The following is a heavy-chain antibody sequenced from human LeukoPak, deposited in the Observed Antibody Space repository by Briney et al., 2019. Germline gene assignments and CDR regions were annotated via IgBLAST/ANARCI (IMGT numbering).Heavy chain of an antibody. CDR1: GFTFSSYG. D-gene: IGHD2-21*02. J-gene: IGHJ5*02. Sequence: PGGSLRLSCAASGFTFSSYGMHWVRQAPGKGLEWVAFIRYDGSNKYYADSVKGRFTISRDNSKNTLYLQMNSLRAEDTAVYYCAKGSGSVVTASNNWFDPWGQGTLVTVSS. V-gene: IGHV3-30*02. CDR2: IRYDGSNK. CDR3: AKGSGSVVTASNNWFDP.